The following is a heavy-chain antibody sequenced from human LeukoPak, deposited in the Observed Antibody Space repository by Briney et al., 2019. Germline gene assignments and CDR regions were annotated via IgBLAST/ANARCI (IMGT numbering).Heavy chain of an antibody. CDR3: ARDLATRQRTGLYDS. Sequence: PGGSLRLSCAASGISVSSNYMSWVRQAPGKGLQWVSVIYVDGSTYYADSVKGGTTISRDNSRNTLYLQMNSLRAEDTAVYYCARDLATRQRTGLYDSWGQGALVTVSS. D-gene: IGHD3-16*02. CDR1: GISVSSNY. J-gene: IGHJ4*02. V-gene: IGHV3-66*01. CDR2: IYVDGST.